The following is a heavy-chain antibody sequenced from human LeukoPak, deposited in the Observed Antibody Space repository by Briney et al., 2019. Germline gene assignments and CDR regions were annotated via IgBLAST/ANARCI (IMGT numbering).Heavy chain of an antibody. J-gene: IGHJ4*02. CDR1: GFTFSDYE. Sequence: SGGSLRLPCAVSGFTFSDYEMNWVRQAPGKGLEWVSYISSRSSTKYYADSVRGRFTVSRDNAKSSLYLQMNSLRAEDTALYYCAREMKDSSGSFLAHWGQGTLVTVSS. CDR2: ISSRSSTK. D-gene: IGHD3-22*01. V-gene: IGHV3-48*03. CDR3: AREMKDSSGSFLAH.